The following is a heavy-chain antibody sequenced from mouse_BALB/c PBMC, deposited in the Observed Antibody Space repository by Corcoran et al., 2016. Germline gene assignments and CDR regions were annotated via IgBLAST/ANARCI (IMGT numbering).Heavy chain of an antibody. Sequence: QVQLQQPGAELVKPGAPVKLSCEASGYTFTSYWMNWVKQRPGRGLEWIGRIDPSDSETHYNQKFKDKATLTVDKSSSTAYIQLSSLTSEDSAVYYCARQLGLPLDYWGQGTTLTVSS. V-gene: IGHV1-74*01. D-gene: IGHD3-2*01. CDR3: ARQLGLPLDY. CDR1: GYTFTSYW. CDR2: IDPSDSET. J-gene: IGHJ2*01.